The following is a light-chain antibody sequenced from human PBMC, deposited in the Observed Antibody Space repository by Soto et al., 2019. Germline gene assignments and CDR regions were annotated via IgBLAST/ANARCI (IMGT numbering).Light chain of an antibody. J-gene: IGKJ1*01. CDR3: QQYNNWPWT. Sequence: EKVMTQSPATLSVSPGERATLSCRASQSVSSDLAWYQQKPGQAPRLLIYGASTRATGIPASFSGSGSGTEFTLIISSMQSEDFAVYFCQQYNNWPWTFGQGTKVEIK. V-gene: IGKV3-15*01. CDR1: QSVSSD. CDR2: GAS.